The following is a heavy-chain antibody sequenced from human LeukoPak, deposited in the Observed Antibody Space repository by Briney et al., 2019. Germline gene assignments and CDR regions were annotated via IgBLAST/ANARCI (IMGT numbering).Heavy chain of an antibody. D-gene: IGHD3-22*01. CDR3: ARDRYYDSSGFGY. CDR2: IIPIFGPP. V-gene: IGHV1-69*06. CDR1: GVTFNSDA. Sequence: SVKVSCKVSGVTFNSDAITWLRQVPGQGLEWMGGIIPIFGPPDYAQNFQDRLTISADKSTSAAYMELRSLRSDDTAVYYCARDRYYDSSGFGYWGQGTLVTVSS. J-gene: IGHJ4*02.